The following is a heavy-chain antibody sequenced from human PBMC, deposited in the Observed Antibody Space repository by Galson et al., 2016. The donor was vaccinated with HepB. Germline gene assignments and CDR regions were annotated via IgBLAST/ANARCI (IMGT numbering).Heavy chain of an antibody. CDR2: IYPRDSDT. D-gene: IGHD3-10*01. CDR3: ARLQVRAVIITRPFNEAFDF. Sequence: QSGAEVKKPGESLKIFCKGSGYNFHSYWIAWVRQMPGKGLEWMGIIYPRDSDTTYSPSFEGKVTISADKSIDTAYLQWSSLRASDTAMYYRARLQVRAVIITRPFNEAFDFWGQGTMVTVSS. V-gene: IGHV5-51*01. CDR1: GYNFHSYW. J-gene: IGHJ3*01.